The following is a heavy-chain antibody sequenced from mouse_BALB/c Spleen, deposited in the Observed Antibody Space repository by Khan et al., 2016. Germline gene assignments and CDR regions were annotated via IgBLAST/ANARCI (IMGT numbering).Heavy chain of an antibody. V-gene: IGHV5-17*02. CDR3: ARNCYDHTWWFAN. CDR1: GFTFSSFG. Sequence: EVQLQESGGGLVQPGGSRKLSCAASGFTFSSFGMHWVRQAPEKGLEWVAYISSGTSTIYYVDTVKGRFIISRDNPKNTLFLQMTSLRSEDTAMYYCARNCYDHTWWFANWGQGTLVTVSA. D-gene: IGHD2-3*01. CDR2: ISSGTSTI. J-gene: IGHJ3*01.